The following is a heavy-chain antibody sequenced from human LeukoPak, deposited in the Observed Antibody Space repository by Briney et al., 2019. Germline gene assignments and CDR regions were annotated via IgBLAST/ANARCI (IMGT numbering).Heavy chain of an antibody. D-gene: IGHD5-18*01. CDR3: ARGGRGGIPFDF. CDR2: VNPNSGAT. J-gene: IGHJ4*02. V-gene: IGHV1-2*02. CDR1: GYTFTAYY. Sequence: GASVKVSCKASGYTFTAYYIFWARQAPGQRLEWMGWVNPNSGATNYAQMFQGRGTMTSDTSISTACMELNRLRSDDTAVYYCARGGRGGIPFDFWGQGTLVTVS.